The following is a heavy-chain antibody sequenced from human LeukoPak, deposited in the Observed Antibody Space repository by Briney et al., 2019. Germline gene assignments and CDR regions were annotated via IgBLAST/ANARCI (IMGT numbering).Heavy chain of an antibody. V-gene: IGHV3-48*01. CDR3: ARGDYDFWSGPTGMDV. CDR1: GFTFSSYS. D-gene: IGHD3-3*01. CDR2: ISSSSSTI. J-gene: IGHJ6*02. Sequence: GGSLRLSYAASGFTFSSYSMNWVRQAPGKGLEWVSYISSSSSTIYYADSVKGRFTISRDNAKNSLYLQMNSLRAEDTAVYYCARGDYDFWSGPTGMDVWGQGTTVTVSS.